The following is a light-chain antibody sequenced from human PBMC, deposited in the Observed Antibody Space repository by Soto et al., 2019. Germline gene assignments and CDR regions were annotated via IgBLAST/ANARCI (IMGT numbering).Light chain of an antibody. V-gene: IGKV3-15*01. J-gene: IGKJ1*01. Sequence: EIVMTQSPATLSVSPGERATLSCRASQSVSSNLAWYQQKPGQAPRLLIYGASTRATGIPARFSGSGSGTDFTVTNSSLQSEDFAVYYCQQYNNWPPRAWTSGQGTKVEIK. CDR1: QSVSSN. CDR3: QQYNNWPPRAWT. CDR2: GAS.